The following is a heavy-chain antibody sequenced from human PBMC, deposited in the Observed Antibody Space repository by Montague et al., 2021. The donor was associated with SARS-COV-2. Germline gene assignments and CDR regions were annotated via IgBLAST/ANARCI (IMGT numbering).Heavy chain of an antibody. Sequence: CAISGDSVSSNNVAWNWIRQSPSRGLEWLGRTNYRSKWHYDYAVSVKSRILIIPNTSENQFSPQLNSVTPEDTAVYYCARDAHIGSTWPFSGCGMDVWGQGTTVTVSS. V-gene: IGHV6-1*01. J-gene: IGHJ6*02. CDR2: TNYRSKWHY. D-gene: IGHD6-13*01. CDR1: GDSVSSNNVA. CDR3: ARDAHIGSTWPFSGCGMDV.